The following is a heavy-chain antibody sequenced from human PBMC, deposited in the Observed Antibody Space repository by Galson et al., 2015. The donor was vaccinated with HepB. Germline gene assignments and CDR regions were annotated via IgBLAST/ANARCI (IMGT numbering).Heavy chain of an antibody. CDR3: ARESGYSSSWYGTDPYYYYGVDV. D-gene: IGHD6-13*01. CDR1: GGTFSSYA. Sequence: SVKVSCKASGGTFSSYAISWVRQAPGQGLEWMGGIIPIFGTANYAQKFQGRVTITADESTSTAYMELSSLRSEDTAVYYCARESGYSSSWYGTDPYYYYGVDVWGQGTTVTVSS. J-gene: IGHJ6*02. V-gene: IGHV1-69*13. CDR2: IIPIFGTA.